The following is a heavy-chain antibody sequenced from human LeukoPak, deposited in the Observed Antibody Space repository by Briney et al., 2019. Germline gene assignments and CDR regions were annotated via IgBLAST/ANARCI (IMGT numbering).Heavy chain of an antibody. CDR1: GFTFSSYA. CDR3: ANKPYCGGDCYSDY. J-gene: IGHJ4*02. V-gene: IGHV3-23*01. CDR2: ISGSGGST. Sequence: GGSLRLSCAASGFTFSSYAMSWVRQAPGKGLEWVSAISGSGGSTYYADSVKGRFTISRDNSKNTLYLQMNSLRAEETAVYYCANKPYCGGDCYSDYWGQGTLVTVSS. D-gene: IGHD2-21*02.